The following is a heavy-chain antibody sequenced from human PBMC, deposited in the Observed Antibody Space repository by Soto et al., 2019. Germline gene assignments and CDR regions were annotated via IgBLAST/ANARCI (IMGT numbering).Heavy chain of an antibody. CDR1: GGTFSSYA. D-gene: IGHD2-15*01. CDR3: AREWRYCSGGSCYSD. CDR2: IIPIFGTA. V-gene: IGHV1-69*13. Sequence: GASVKVSCKASGGTFSSYAISWVRQAPGQGLEWMGGIIPIFGTANYAQKFQGRVTITADESTSTAYMELSSLRSEDTAVYYCAREWRYCSGGSCYSDWGQGTLVTVSS. J-gene: IGHJ4*02.